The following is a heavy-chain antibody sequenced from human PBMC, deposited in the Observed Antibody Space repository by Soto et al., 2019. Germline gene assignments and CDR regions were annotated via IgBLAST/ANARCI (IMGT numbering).Heavy chain of an antibody. CDR1: GGCISSYY. D-gene: IGHD4-17*01. Sequence: SETLSLTCTVSGGCISSYYWSWIRQPPGKGLEWIGYIYYSGSTNYNPSLKSRVTISVDTSKNQFSLKLSSVTAADTAVYYCARGYGDYVLDYWGQGTLVT. CDR2: IYYSGST. J-gene: IGHJ4*02. CDR3: ARGYGDYVLDY. V-gene: IGHV4-59*08.